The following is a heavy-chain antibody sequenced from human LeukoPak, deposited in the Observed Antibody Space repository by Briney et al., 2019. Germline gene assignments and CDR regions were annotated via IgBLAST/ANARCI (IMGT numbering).Heavy chain of an antibody. CDR3: ARIVSSGWYYYYMDV. CDR1: GGSISSYC. V-gene: IGHV4-59*08. CDR2: IYYSRST. D-gene: IGHD6-19*01. Sequence: SETLSLTCTVSGGSISSYCWSWIRQPPGKGLEWIGYIYYSRSTNYNPSLKNRVTISVDTSKNQFSLKLSSVTAADTAVYYCARIVSSGWYYYYMDVWGKGTTVTVSS. J-gene: IGHJ6*03.